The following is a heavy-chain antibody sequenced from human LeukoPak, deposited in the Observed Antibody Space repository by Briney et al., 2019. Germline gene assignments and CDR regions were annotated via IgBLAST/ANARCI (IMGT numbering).Heavy chain of an antibody. Sequence: SETLSLTCAVYGGSFSGYYWSWIRQPPGKGLEWIGEINHSGSTNYNPSLKSRVTISVDTSKNQFSLKLSSVTAADTAVYYCASLGGGKNFGWFDPWGQGTLVTVSS. D-gene: IGHD4-23*01. CDR2: INHSGST. CDR3: ASLGGGKNFGWFDP. V-gene: IGHV4-34*01. J-gene: IGHJ5*02. CDR1: GGSFSGYY.